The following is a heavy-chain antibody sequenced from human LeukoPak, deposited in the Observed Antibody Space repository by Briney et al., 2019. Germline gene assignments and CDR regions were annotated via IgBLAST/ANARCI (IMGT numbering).Heavy chain of an antibody. D-gene: IGHD2-15*01. CDR1: GFTFSSYG. J-gene: IGHJ4*02. Sequence: GGSLRLSCAASGFTFSSYGMSWVRQAPGKGLEWISGISGSGANTYYADSVKGRFTISRDNAKNSLYLQMNSLRVEDTAVYYCARDRYCSGTWGQGTMVTVSS. V-gene: IGHV3-23*01. CDR3: ARDRYCSGT. CDR2: ISGSGANT.